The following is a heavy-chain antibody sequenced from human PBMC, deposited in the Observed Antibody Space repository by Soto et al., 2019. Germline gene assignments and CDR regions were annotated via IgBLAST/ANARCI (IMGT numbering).Heavy chain of an antibody. D-gene: IGHD1-26*01. V-gene: IGHV4-31*03. Sequence: QVQMQESGPGLMKPSQTLSLTCTVSGDSMRDGNYFWTWIRQHPGKGLEWMGTIYHSGDAYYNPSLKSRVTISLDTSRSQFFLRLSSVTAADTAIYFCARDLGGTFWGQGTLVTVSS. CDR1: GDSMRDGNYF. CDR3: ARDLGGTF. CDR2: IYHSGDA. J-gene: IGHJ1*01.